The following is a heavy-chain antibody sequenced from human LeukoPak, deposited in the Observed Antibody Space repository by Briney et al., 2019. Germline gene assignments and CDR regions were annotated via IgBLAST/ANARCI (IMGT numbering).Heavy chain of an antibody. J-gene: IGHJ4*02. Sequence: GGSLRLSCAASGFTFNDYTMNWVRQAPGKGLEWVSSISSSTRYIYYADSVKGRFTISRDNAKNSVFLQMNSLRIEDTAVYYCASGSSRWYVIDYWGQGTLVTVSS. D-gene: IGHD6-13*01. CDR1: GFTFNDYT. CDR2: ISSSTRYI. V-gene: IGHV3-21*01. CDR3: ASGSSRWYVIDY.